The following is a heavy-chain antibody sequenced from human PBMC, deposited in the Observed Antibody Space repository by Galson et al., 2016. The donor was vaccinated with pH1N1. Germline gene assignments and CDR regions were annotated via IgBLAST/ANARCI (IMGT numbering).Heavy chain of an antibody. CDR1: GGTFYKFS. J-gene: IGHJ6*02. CDR3: AGTDLRQGELTYDFSYDMDV. V-gene: IGHV1-69*13. Sequence: SVKVSCKASGGTFYKFSFTWVRQAPGQGLERMGGIIPIFGTPTYAQRFKDRLTISADESTNTAYMELDRLTSEDTAIFYCAGTDLRQGELTYDFSYDMDVWGQGTTVTVSS. CDR2: IIPIFGTP. D-gene: IGHD3-16*01.